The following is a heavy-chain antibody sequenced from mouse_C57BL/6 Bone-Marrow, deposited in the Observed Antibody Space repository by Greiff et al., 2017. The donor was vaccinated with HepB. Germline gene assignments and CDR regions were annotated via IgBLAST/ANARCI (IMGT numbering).Heavy chain of an antibody. CDR1: GFTFSSYA. J-gene: IGHJ1*03. CDR2: ISDGGSYT. V-gene: IGHV5-4*03. CDR3: ARGYDYHWYFDV. D-gene: IGHD2-4*01. Sequence: VKLMESGGGLVKPGGSLKLSCAASGFTFSSYAMSWVRQTPEKRLEWVATISDGGSYTYYPDNVKGRFTISRDNAKNNLYLQMSHLKSEDTAMYYCARGYDYHWYFDVWGTGTTVTVSS.